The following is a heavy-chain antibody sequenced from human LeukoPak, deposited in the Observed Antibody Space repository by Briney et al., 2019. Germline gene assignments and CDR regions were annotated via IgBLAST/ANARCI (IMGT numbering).Heavy chain of an antibody. Sequence: PSETLSLTCAVYGGSFSGYYWSWIRQPPGKGLEWIGEINHSGSTNYNPSLKSRVTISVDTSKNQFSLKLSSVTAADTAVYYCAREGYSSSWYDYWGQGTLVTVSS. V-gene: IGHV4-34*01. CDR3: AREGYSSSWYDY. D-gene: IGHD6-13*01. CDR2: INHSGST. J-gene: IGHJ4*02. CDR1: GGSFSGYY.